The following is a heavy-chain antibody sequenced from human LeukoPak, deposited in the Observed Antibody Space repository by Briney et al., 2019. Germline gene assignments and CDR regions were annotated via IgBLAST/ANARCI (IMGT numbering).Heavy chain of an antibody. Sequence: GGSLRLSCAASGFTFYTYGVSWGRPAPGKGLEWLSALSGSGDRTYYADSVKGRFTISRDNSKNTLYLQMNSLRAEDTAVYSCAKDRVGALLYFDSWGQGILVTVSS. CDR1: GFTFYTYG. J-gene: IGHJ4*02. V-gene: IGHV3-23*01. D-gene: IGHD1-26*01. CDR2: LSGSGDRT. CDR3: AKDRVGALLYFDS.